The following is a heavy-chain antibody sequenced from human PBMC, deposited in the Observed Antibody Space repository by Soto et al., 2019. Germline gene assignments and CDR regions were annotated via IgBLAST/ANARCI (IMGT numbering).Heavy chain of an antibody. J-gene: IGHJ4*01. CDR1: GYTFTSYG. CDR3: ARAWKYYYDSSGPLGY. CDR2: INAGNGNT. V-gene: IGHV1-3*01. D-gene: IGHD3-22*01. Sequence: ASVKVSCKASGYTFTSYGISWVRQAPGQRLEWMGWINAGNGNTKYSQKFQGRVTITRDTSASTAYMELSSLRSEDTAVYYCARAWKYYYDSSGPLGYWGHGTLDIVSS.